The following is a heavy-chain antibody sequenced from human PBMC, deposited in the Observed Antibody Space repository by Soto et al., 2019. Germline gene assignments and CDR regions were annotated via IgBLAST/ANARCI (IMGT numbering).Heavy chain of an antibody. CDR1: GYTFTSYY. D-gene: IGHD2-8*02. CDR2: INPSGGST. V-gene: IGHV1-46*01. Sequence: ASVKVSCKASGYTFTSYYMHWVRQAPGQGLEWMGIINPSGGSTSYAQKFQGRVTMTRDTSTSTVYMELNSLRAEDTAVYYCAKGKGTGVTRVGAFDIWGQGTMVTVSS. J-gene: IGHJ3*02. CDR3: AKGKGTGVTRVGAFDI.